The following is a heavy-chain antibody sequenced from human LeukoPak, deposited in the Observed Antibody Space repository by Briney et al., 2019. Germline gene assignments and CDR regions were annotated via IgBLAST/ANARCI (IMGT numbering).Heavy chain of an antibody. CDR2: ISWNSGSI. Sequence: PGGSLRLSCAASGFTFDDYAMPWVRQAPGKGLEWVSGISWNSGSIGYADSVKGRFTISRDNAKNSLYLQMNSLRAEDTAVYYCARRHAFDIWGQGTMVTVSS. V-gene: IGHV3-9*01. J-gene: IGHJ3*02. CDR3: ARRHAFDI. CDR1: GFTFDDYA.